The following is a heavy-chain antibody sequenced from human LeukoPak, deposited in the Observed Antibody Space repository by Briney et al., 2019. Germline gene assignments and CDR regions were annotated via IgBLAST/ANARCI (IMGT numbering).Heavy chain of an antibody. V-gene: IGHV4-59*01. D-gene: IGHD6-13*01. CDR1: GGSISSYY. CDR2: IYYSGST. CDR3: AREYSSSWYGVWFDP. J-gene: IGHJ5*02. Sequence: SETLSLTCTVSGGSISSYYWSWIRQPPGKGLEWIGYIYYSGSTNYNPSLKSRVTISVDTSKNQFSLKLSSVTAADTAAYYCAREYSSSWYGVWFDPWGQGTLVTVSS.